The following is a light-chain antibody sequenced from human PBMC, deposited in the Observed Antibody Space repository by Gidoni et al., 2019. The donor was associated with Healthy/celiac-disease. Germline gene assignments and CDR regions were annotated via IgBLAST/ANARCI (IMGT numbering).Light chain of an antibody. CDR1: QSVSSY. Sequence: ELVLTPSPATLSLSPGERATLSCRASQSVSSYLAWYQQKPGQAPRLLIYDASNRATGIPARFSGRGSGTDFTLTISSLEPEDFAVYYCQQRSNWQLTFXGXTKVEIK. V-gene: IGKV3-11*01. J-gene: IGKJ4*01. CDR2: DAS. CDR3: QQRSNWQLT.